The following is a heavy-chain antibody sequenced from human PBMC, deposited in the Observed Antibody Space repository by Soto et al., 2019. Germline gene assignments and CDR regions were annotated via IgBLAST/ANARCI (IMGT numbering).Heavy chain of an antibody. Sequence: SETLSLTCAVYGGSFSGYYWSWIRQPPGKGLEWIGEINHSGSTNYNPSLKSRVTISVDTSKNQFSLKLSSVTAADTAVYYCARGRSYYYGSGSYDYWGQGTLVTVS. D-gene: IGHD3-10*01. CDR1: GGSFSGYY. CDR2: INHSGST. CDR3: ARGRSYYYGSGSYDY. J-gene: IGHJ4*02. V-gene: IGHV4-34*01.